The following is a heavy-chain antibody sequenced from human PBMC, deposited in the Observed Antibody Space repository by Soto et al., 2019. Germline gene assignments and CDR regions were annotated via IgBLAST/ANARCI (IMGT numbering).Heavy chain of an antibody. CDR1: GGSFSGYY. CDR3: ARHPIFLPGHHFWSGYYYYFDY. J-gene: IGHJ4*02. D-gene: IGHD3-3*02. CDR2: INHSGST. V-gene: IGHV4-34*01. Sequence: SETLSLTCAVYGGSFSGYYWSWIRQPPGKGLEWIGEINHSGSTNYNPSLKSRATISVDTSKNQFSLKLTSVTAADTAVYYCARHPIFLPGHHFWSGYYYYFDYWGQGTLVTV.